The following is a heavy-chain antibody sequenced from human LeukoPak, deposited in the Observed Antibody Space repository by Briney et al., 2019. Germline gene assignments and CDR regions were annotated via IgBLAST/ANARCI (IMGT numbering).Heavy chain of an antibody. Sequence: GGSLRLSCAASGFTFSGYGMHWVRQAPGKGLEWVAFIRYDGSNKYYADSVKGRFTISRDNSKNTLYLQMNSLRAEDTAVYYCANAGIAVAGTIVDWGQGTLVTVSS. CDR1: GFTFSGYG. J-gene: IGHJ4*02. CDR3: ANAGIAVAGTIVD. CDR2: IRYDGSNK. V-gene: IGHV3-30*02. D-gene: IGHD6-19*01.